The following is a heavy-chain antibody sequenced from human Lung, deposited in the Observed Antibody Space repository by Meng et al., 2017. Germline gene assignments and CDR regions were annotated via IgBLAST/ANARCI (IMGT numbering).Heavy chain of an antibody. D-gene: IGHD2-15*01. CDR2: ISSSS. V-gene: IGHV3-21*01. J-gene: IGHJ4*02. CDR1: GFTFSSYS. CDR3: ARGRVVVAATPSDY. Sequence: EVQLVESGGGLVKPGGSLRLSCAASGFTFSSYSMNWVRQAPGKGLEWVSSISSSSNYADSVKGRFTISRDNAKNSLYLQMNSLRAEDTAVYYCARGRVVVAATPSDYWGQGTLVTVSS.